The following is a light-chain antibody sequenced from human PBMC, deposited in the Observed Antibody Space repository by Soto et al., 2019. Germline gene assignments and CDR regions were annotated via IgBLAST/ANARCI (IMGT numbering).Light chain of an antibody. J-gene: IGKJ2*01. V-gene: IGKV1-8*01. CDR2: AAS. CDR1: QGISGY. CDR3: QQYYSYPQT. Sequence: AIRMTQSPSSFSASTGDRVTITCRASQGISGYLAWYQQKPGKAPKLLIYAASTLQSGVPSRLSGSGSGTDFTLTISCLQSEDFATYYCQQYYSYPQTFGQGTKLEIK.